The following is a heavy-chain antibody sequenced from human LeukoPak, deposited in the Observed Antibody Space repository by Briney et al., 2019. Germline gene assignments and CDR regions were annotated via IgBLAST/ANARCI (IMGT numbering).Heavy chain of an antibody. D-gene: IGHD6-19*01. CDR3: ARLKGYSSGWYPSYYFDY. J-gene: IGHJ4*02. Sequence: SETLSLTCTVSGGSISSSSYCWGWIRQPPGKGLEWIGSIYYSGSTYYNPSLKSRVTISVDTSKNQFSLKLSSVTAADTAVYYCARLKGYSSGWYPSYYFDYWGQGTLVTVSS. CDR2: IYYSGST. CDR1: GGSISSSSYC. V-gene: IGHV4-39*01.